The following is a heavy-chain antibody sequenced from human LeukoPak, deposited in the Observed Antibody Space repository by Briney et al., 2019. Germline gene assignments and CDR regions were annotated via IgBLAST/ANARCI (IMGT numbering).Heavy chain of an antibody. D-gene: IGHD2-2*01. V-gene: IGHV3-30*02. J-gene: IGHJ4*02. Sequence: PGGSLRLSCAASGFTFSSYGMHWVRQAPGKGLEWVAFIRYDGSNKYYADSVKGRFTISRDNSKNTLYLQMNSLRAEDTAVYYCAKDSILGYCSSTSCHPSAFDYWGQGTLVTVSS. CDR1: GFTFSSYG. CDR3: AKDSILGYCSSTSCHPSAFDY. CDR2: IRYDGSNK.